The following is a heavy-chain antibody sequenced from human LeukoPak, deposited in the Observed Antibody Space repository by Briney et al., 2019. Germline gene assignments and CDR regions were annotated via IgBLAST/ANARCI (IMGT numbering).Heavy chain of an antibody. CDR3: ARDANYYDSSGLDY. J-gene: IGHJ4*02. D-gene: IGHD3-22*01. CDR1: GGSISSGGYY. Sequence: SETLSLTCTVSGGSISSGGYYWSWIRRHPGKGLEWIGYIYYSGSTYYNPSLKSRVTISVDTSKNQFSLKLSSVTAADTAVYYCARDANYYDSSGLDYWGQGTLVTVSS. CDR2: IYYSGST. V-gene: IGHV4-31*03.